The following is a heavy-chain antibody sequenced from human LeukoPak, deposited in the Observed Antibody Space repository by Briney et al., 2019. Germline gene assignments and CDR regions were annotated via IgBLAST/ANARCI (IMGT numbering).Heavy chain of an antibody. D-gene: IGHD5-18*01. J-gene: IGHJ4*02. CDR2: IIPILGIA. Sequence: GASVKVSCKASGGTFSSYTISWVRQAPGQGLEWMGRIIPILGIANYAQKFQGRVTITADKSTSTAYMELSSLRSEDTAVYYCARLDTAMVTPDYWGQGTLVTVSS. CDR3: ARLDTAMVTPDY. V-gene: IGHV1-69*02. CDR1: GGTFSSYT.